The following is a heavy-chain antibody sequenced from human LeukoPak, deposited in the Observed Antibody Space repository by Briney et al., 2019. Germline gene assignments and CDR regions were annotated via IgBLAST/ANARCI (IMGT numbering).Heavy chain of an antibody. CDR1: QFTFSSYS. CDR2: INIGATHI. D-gene: IGHD3-22*01. V-gene: IGHV3-21*01. Sequence: GGSLRLSCAASQFTFSSYSMNWVRQAPGKGLEWVSSINIGATHIYYADSLRGLFIISRDDAKNTLYLQMNSLRAEDTAVYYCVRLRRNSDSSGYYYYYDYWGQGTLVTVSS. J-gene: IGHJ4*02. CDR3: VRLRRNSDSSGYYYYYDY.